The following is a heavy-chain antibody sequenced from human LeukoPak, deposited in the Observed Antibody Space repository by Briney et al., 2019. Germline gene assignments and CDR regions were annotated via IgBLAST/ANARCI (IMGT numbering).Heavy chain of an antibody. V-gene: IGHV4-4*02. CDR1: GGSISSSSW. CDR2: IYHSGST. Sequence: SETLSLTCAVSGGSISSSSWWSWVRQPPGKGLEWIGEIYHSGSTNYNPSLKSRVTISVDKSKNQFSLKLSSVTAADTAVYYCASYATLDYYYYGMDVWGQGTTVTVSS. J-gene: IGHJ6*02. D-gene: IGHD3-16*01. CDR3: ASYATLDYYYYGMDV.